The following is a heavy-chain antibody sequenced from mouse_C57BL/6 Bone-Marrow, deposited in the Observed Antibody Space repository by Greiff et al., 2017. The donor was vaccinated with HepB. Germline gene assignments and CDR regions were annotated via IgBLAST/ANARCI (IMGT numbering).Heavy chain of an antibody. D-gene: IGHD1-2*01. CDR2: INPSSGYT. V-gene: IGHV1-7*01. CDR1: GYTFTSYW. Sequence: QVQLKQSGAELAKPGASVKMSCKASGYTFTSYWMHWVKQRPGQGLEWIGYINPSSGYTKYNQKFKDKATLTADKSSRTAYMQLSSLTSEDAAVDYCAISVITTDFDYWGQGTTLTVSS. J-gene: IGHJ2*01. CDR3: AISVITTDFDY.